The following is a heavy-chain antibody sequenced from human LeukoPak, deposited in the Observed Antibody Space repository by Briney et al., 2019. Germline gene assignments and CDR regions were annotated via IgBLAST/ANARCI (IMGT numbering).Heavy chain of an antibody. J-gene: IGHJ5*02. CDR3: VKDVVPGRTGAGPGS. V-gene: IGHV3-30*02. D-gene: IGHD2-8*01. CDR1: GFTFRNFG. Sequence: GGSLRLSCVASGFTFRNFGIHWVRQAPDKGLEWVAFIKHDGSDAYYPESVKGRFSLSRVDSKTAVSLQMNSLRAEDTALYYCVKDVVPGRTGAGPGSWGQGTLVTVSS. CDR2: IKHDGSDA.